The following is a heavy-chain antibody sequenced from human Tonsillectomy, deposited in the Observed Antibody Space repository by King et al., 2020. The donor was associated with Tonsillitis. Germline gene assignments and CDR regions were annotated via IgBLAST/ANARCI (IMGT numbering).Heavy chain of an antibody. D-gene: IGHD6-13*01. CDR3: MLFAAAGTKPFDY. CDR2: IRSKAYGGTT. Sequence: EVQLVESGGGLVQPGRSLRLSCTASGFTFGDYAMSWVRQAPGKGLEWVGFIRSKAYGGTTEYAASVKGRFTISRDDSKRIAYLQMNSLKTEDTAVYYCMLFAAAGTKPFDYWGQGTLVTVSS. CDR1: GFTFGDYA. V-gene: IGHV3-49*04. J-gene: IGHJ4*02.